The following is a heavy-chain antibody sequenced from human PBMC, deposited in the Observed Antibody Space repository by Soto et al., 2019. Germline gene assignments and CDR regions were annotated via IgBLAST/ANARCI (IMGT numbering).Heavy chain of an antibody. J-gene: IGHJ3*02. Sequence: EMQLLESGGGLVQPGGSLRLSCVASGFPFSSYAMSWVRQTPGKGLEWVSGISGSGGRTYYADSVKGRFTISRDNSNNTLLLQMHILRVEDTAVYFCAKGGYYSLFDIWGQGTVVTVSA. CDR1: GFPFSSYA. D-gene: IGHD3-16*01. V-gene: IGHV3-23*01. CDR3: AKGGYYSLFDI. CDR2: ISGSGGRT.